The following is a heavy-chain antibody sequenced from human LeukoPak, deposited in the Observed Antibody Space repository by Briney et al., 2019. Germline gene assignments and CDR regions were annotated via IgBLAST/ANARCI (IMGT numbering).Heavy chain of an antibody. D-gene: IGHD2-2*02. CDR2: IRYIGST. CDR3: ARGRVVVPAAIRVSFMDV. Sequence: PSETLSLTCIVSGGSISSYCWSWIRQPPGKGLEWIGYIRYIGSTYYNPSLKSRVTMSMDTSTNQFSLNLSSVTAADTAVYYCARGRVVVPAAIRVSFMDVWGKGTTVTVSS. V-gene: IGHV4-59*01. J-gene: IGHJ6*03. CDR1: GGSISSYC.